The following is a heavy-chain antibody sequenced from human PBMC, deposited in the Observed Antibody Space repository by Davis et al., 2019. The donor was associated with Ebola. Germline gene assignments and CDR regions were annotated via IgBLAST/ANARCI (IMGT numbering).Heavy chain of an antibody. J-gene: IGHJ5*02. Sequence: ASVKVSCKASGYTFTSYGISWVRQAPGQELEWMGWISAYNGNTNYAQKLQGRVTMTRNTSISTAYMELSSLRSEDTAVYYCARVGDYVWGSYRPPWFDPWGQGTLVTVSS. V-gene: IGHV1-18*01. CDR2: ISAYNGNT. CDR1: GYTFTSYG. CDR3: ARVGDYVWGSYRPPWFDP. D-gene: IGHD3-16*02.